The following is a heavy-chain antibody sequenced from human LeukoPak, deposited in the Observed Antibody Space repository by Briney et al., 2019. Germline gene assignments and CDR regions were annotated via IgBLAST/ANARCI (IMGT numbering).Heavy chain of an antibody. V-gene: IGHV4-31*03. J-gene: IGHJ4*02. D-gene: IGHD2-2*01. Sequence: SETLSLTCTVFGGSISSGGYYWSWIRQHPGKGLEWIGYIYYSGSTYYNPSLKSRVTISVDTSKNQFSLKLSSVTAADTAVYYCARSIYNQLLSFYFGYWGQGTLVTVSS. CDR1: GGSISSGGYY. CDR2: IYYSGST. CDR3: ARSIYNQLLSFYFGY.